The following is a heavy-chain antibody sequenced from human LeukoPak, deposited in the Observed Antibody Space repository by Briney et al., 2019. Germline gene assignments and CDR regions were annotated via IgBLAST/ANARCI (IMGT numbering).Heavy chain of an antibody. Sequence: GGSLRLSCAASGFTLSGYWMHWVRQAPGKGLVWVSRINSDGSTTNYAGSVKGRFTISRDNAKNTLYLQVNSLRAEDTAVYYCARGGVYSGYDEWGQGTLVTVSS. D-gene: IGHD5-12*01. CDR2: INSDGSTT. CDR3: ARGGVYSGYDE. V-gene: IGHV3-74*01. J-gene: IGHJ4*02. CDR1: GFTLSGYW.